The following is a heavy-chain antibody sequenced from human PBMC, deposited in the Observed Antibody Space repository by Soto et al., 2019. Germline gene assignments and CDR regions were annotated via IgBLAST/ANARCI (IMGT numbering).Heavy chain of an antibody. CDR3: ARDYVTMIVVVKGWYFVL. D-gene: IGHD3-22*01. CDR1: GFTFSSYS. J-gene: IGHJ2*01. CDR2: ISSSSSYI. Sequence: EVQLVESGGGLVKPGGSLRLSCAASGFTFSSYSMNWVRQAPGKGLEWVSSISSSSSYIYYADSVKGRFTISRDNAKNSLYLQMKSLRAEDTAVYYCARDYVTMIVVVKGWYFVLWGRGALVTVSS. V-gene: IGHV3-21*01.